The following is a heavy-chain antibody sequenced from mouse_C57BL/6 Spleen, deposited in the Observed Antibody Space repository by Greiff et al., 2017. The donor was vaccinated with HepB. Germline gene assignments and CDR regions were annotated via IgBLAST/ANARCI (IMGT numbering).Heavy chain of an antibody. CDR1: GYSIPSDY. CDR3: ARSGGLRGHFDY. Sequence: EVKLMESGPGLAKPSQTLSLTCSVTGYSIPSDYWNWIRKFPGNKLEYMGYISYSGSTYYNPSLKSRISITRDTSKNQYYLQLNSVTTEDTATYYCARSGGLRGHFDYWGQGTTLTVSS. CDR2: ISYSGST. D-gene: IGHD2-4*01. J-gene: IGHJ2*01. V-gene: IGHV3-8*01.